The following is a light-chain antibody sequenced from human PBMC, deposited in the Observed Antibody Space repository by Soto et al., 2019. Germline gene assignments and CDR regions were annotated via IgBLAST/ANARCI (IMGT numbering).Light chain of an antibody. V-gene: IGKV1-5*01. Sequence: DIQMTQSPSTLSASIGDRVTITCRASESIRTWLAWYQHKPGKAPKFLIYDASSLESGVPSRFSGSGSGTEFTLTISLLQPDDFATYFCQQYHNYPRTFGQGTKVEIK. CDR2: DAS. CDR3: QQYHNYPRT. J-gene: IGKJ1*01. CDR1: ESIRTW.